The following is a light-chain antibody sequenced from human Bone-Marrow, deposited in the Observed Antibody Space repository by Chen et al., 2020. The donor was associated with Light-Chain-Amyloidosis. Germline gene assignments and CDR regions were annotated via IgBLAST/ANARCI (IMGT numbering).Light chain of an antibody. CDR2: EDY. CDR3: QSYQGSSQGV. J-gene: IGLJ3*02. CDR1: SGSIATNY. V-gene: IGLV6-57*01. Sequence: NFMLTQPPSVSESPGKTVIISCTRSSGSIATNYVQWYQQRPGSSPTTVIYEDYQRPSGVPDRFSGSIDRSSNSASLTISGLKAEDEADYYCQSYQGSSQGVFGGETKLTVL.